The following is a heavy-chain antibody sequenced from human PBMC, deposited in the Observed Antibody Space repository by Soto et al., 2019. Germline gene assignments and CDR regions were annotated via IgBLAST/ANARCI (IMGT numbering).Heavy chain of an antibody. Sequence: VQLQESGAGLVKPSQTLSLTCTVSGGSISSGGYYWRWIRQHPGQGLEWIGYIYYSGSTYYNPSLKSRVTISVDTSKNQFSLKLSSVTAADTAVYYCARGYSGDGMDVWGKGTTVTVSS. J-gene: IGHJ6*04. CDR3: ARGYSGDGMDV. CDR2: IYYSGST. D-gene: IGHD3-10*01. CDR1: GGSISSGGYY. V-gene: IGHV4-31*03.